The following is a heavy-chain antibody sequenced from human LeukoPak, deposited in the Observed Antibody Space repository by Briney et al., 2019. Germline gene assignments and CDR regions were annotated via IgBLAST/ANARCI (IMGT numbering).Heavy chain of an antibody. J-gene: IGHJ4*02. CDR1: GFTFSNAW. D-gene: IGHD6-19*01. V-gene: IGHV3-15*01. CDR2: IKSRTDGGTT. CDR3: TTDRVAGTGDFDY. Sequence: KPGGSLRLSCAASGFTFSNAWMTWVRQAPGKGLEWVGRIKSRTDGGTTDYAAPVKGRFTISKDDSKNTLYLEMNSLKTEDTAVYYCTTDRVAGTGDFDYWGQGILVTVSS.